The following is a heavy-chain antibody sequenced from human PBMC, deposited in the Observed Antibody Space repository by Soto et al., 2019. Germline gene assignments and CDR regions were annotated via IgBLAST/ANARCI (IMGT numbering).Heavy chain of an antibody. D-gene: IGHD3-22*01. CDR1: GGSFSGYY. Sequence: TLSLTCAVYGGSFSGYYWSWIRQPPGKGLEWIGEINHSGSTNYNPSLKSRVTISVDTSKNQFSLKLSSVTAADTAVYYCARQFYYDSSGYYPYDYWGQGTLVTVSS. V-gene: IGHV4-34*01. J-gene: IGHJ4*02. CDR3: ARQFYYDSSGYYPYDY. CDR2: INHSGST.